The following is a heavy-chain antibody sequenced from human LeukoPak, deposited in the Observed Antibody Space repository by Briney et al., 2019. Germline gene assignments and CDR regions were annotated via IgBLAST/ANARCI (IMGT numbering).Heavy chain of an antibody. CDR3: ARVPPDLMVRGHYFDY. V-gene: IGHV1-18*01. Sequence: ASVTVSCKASGYTFTSYGISWVRQAPGQGREWMGWISAYNGNTNYAQKLQGRVTMTPDTSTSTAYMELRSLRSDDTAVYYCARVPPDLMVRGHYFDYWGQGTLVTVSS. D-gene: IGHD3-10*01. CDR1: GYTFTSYG. J-gene: IGHJ4*02. CDR2: ISAYNGNT.